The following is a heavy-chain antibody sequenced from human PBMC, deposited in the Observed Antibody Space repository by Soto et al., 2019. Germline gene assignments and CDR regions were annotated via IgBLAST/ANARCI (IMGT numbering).Heavy chain of an antibody. J-gene: IGHJ6*02. CDR2: ISAGNGNT. CDR1: GYTFTSYA. V-gene: IGHV1-3*01. D-gene: IGHD3-10*01. CDR3: ARALGVRGVIRYYYGMDV. Sequence: GASVKVSCKASGYTFTSYAMHWVRQAPGQRLEWMGWISAGNGNTKYSQKFQGRVTITRDTSASTAYMELSSLRSEDTAVYYCARALGVRGVIRYYYGMDVWGQGTTVTVSS.